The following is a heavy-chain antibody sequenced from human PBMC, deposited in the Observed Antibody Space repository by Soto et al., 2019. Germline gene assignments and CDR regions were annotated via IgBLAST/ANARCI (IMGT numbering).Heavy chain of an antibody. V-gene: IGHV3-53*01. CDR1: GFTVSSNY. Sequence: EVQLVESGGGMIQPGGSLRLSCVASGFTVSSNYMSWVRQAPGKGLEWVSVIYTGGTTHYADSVKGRFTIARDNSKNTLYDQMNSRRDEDTAVYYCARGVGYYYGVDVWGQGTTVSVAS. D-gene: IGHD1-26*01. CDR3: ARGVGYYYGVDV. J-gene: IGHJ6*02. CDR2: IYTGGTT.